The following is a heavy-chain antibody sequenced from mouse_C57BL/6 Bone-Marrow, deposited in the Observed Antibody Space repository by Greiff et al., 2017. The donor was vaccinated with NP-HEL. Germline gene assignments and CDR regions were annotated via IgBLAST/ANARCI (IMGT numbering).Heavy chain of an antibody. J-gene: IGHJ4*01. Sequence: EVQLQQSGPELVKPGASVKIPCKASGYTFTDYNMDWVKQSHGKSLEWIGDINPNNGGTIYNQKFKGKATLTVDKSSSTAYMELRSLTSEDTAVYYCARGDDGYYPGAMDYWGQGTSVTVSS. D-gene: IGHD2-3*01. CDR3: ARGDDGYYPGAMDY. CDR1: GYTFTDYN. V-gene: IGHV1-18*01. CDR2: INPNNGGT.